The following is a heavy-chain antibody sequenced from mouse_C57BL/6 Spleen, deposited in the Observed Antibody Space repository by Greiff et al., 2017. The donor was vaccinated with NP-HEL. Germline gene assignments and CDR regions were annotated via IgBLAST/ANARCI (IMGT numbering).Heavy chain of an antibody. CDR1: GYSITSGYY. J-gene: IGHJ2*01. CDR2: ISYDGSN. D-gene: IGHD2-4*01. V-gene: IGHV3-6*01. Sequence: DVKLQESGPGLVKPSQSLSLTCSVTGYSITSGYYWNWIRQFPGNKLEWMGYISYDGSNNYKPSLKNRISITRDTSKNQFFLKLNSVTTEDTATYYCARGDYLLDYWGQGTTLTVSS. CDR3: ARGDYLLDY.